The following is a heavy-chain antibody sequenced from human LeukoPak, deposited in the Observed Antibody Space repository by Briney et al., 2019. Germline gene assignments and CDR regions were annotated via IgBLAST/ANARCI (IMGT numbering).Heavy chain of an antibody. V-gene: IGHV4-30-2*01. CDR2: IYHSGST. J-gene: IGHJ4*02. CDR3: ARGNSGSYYSLDY. D-gene: IGHD3-10*01. Sequence: PSQTLSLTCAVSGGSISNGGYSWSWIRQPPGKGLEWIGYIYHSGSTYYNPSLKSRVTISVDRSKNQFSLKLSSVTAADTAVYYCARGNSGSYYSLDYWGQGTLVTVSS. CDR1: GGSISNGGYS.